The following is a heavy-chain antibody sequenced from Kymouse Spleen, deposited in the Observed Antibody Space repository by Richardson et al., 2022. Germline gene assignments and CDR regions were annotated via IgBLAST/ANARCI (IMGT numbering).Heavy chain of an antibody. V-gene: IGHV3-9*01. CDR1: GFTFDDYA. Sequence: EVQLVESGGGLVQPGRSLRLSCAASGFTFDDYAMHWVRQAPGKGLEWVSGISWNSGSIGYADSVKGRFTISRDNAKNSLYLQMNSLRAEDTALYYCAKDINFWSGYYMTPYYYYGMDVWGQGTTVTVSS. J-gene: IGHJ6*02. CDR3: AKDINFWSGYYMTPYYYYGMDV. D-gene: IGHD3-3*01. CDR2: ISWNSGSI.